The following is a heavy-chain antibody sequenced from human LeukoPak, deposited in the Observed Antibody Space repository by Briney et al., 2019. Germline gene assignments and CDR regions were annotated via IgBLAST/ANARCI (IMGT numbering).Heavy chain of an antibody. V-gene: IGHV3-23*01. CDR1: GFTFSNYA. D-gene: IGHD5-18*01. CDR3: SRGGYSHGFDY. CDR2: ITGSGGGT. J-gene: IGHJ4*02. Sequence: GGSLRLSCAASGFTFSNYAMSWVRQAPGKGLEWVSAITGSGGGTYYADSVRGRFTISRDNSKNTLWLQMNSLRLEDTAVYYCSRGGYSHGFDYWGQGTLVTVSS.